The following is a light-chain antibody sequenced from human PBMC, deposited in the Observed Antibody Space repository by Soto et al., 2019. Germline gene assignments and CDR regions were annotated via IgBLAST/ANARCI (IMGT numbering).Light chain of an antibody. CDR1: SGHISYS. CDR2: LSSDGSH. CDR3: QTWGTGYVV. Sequence: QPVLTQSPSASASLGASVKLTCTLSSGHISYSIAWHQQPPEKGPRYLISLSSDGSHTKGDGIPNRFSGSSSGAERYLTIPSLQSEDEADYYCQTWGTGYVVFGGGTQLTVL. V-gene: IGLV4-69*01. J-gene: IGLJ2*01.